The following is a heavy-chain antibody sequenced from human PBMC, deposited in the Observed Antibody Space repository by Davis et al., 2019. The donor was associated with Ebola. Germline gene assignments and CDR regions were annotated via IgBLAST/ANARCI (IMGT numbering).Heavy chain of an antibody. CDR2: ISAGGDFT. CDR3: AREYPGDYNFDY. D-gene: IGHD4-17*01. V-gene: IGHV1-46*03. Sequence: ASVKVSCKASGYTFPTYLIHWVRQAPGQGLEYMGIISAGGDFTSYAQKFQSRVTMTRDTSMSTVFMDLSSLRSDDTAVYYCAREYPGDYNFDYWGQGTLVTVSS. CDR1: GYTFPTYL. J-gene: IGHJ4*02.